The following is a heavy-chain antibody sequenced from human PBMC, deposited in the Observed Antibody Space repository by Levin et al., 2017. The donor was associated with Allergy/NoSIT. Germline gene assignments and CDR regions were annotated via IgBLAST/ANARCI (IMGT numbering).Heavy chain of an antibody. CDR3: AKDLTTTGYCGGHSCYRLER. CDR2: ISYDGSDE. V-gene: IGHV3-30*18. CDR1: GFTFSSYA. D-gene: IGHD2-15*01. J-gene: IGHJ4*02. Sequence: GESLKISCAASGFTFSSYAMHWVRVRQAPGKGLEWLSVISYDGSDEYYADSVKGRFTISRDNSETTLYLQMNSLRAEDTAIYYCAKDLTTTGYCGGHSCYRLERWGKGSLVTVSS.